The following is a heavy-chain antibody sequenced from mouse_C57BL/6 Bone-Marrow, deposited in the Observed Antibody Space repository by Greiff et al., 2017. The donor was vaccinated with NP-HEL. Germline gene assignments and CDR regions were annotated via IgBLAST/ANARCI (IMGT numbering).Heavy chain of an antibody. CDR2: IYPGSGST. Sequence: VQLQQPGAELVKPGASVKMSCKASGYTFTSYWITWVKQRPGQGLEWIGDIYPGSGSTNYNEKFKSKATLTVDTSSSTAYMQLSSLTSEDCAVYYCAREGYYGSHAWFAYWGQGTLVTVSA. J-gene: IGHJ3*01. CDR3: AREGYYGSHAWFAY. V-gene: IGHV1-55*01. CDR1: GYTFTSYW. D-gene: IGHD1-1*01.